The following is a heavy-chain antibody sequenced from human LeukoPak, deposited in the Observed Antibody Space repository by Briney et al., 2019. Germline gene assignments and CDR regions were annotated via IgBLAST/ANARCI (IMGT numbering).Heavy chain of an antibody. J-gene: IGHJ4*02. CDR1: GCTFSSHR. CDR3: ARVIAIHTVTPFDH. V-gene: IGHV3-48*04. Sequence: GGSLRLSCAASGCTFSSHRMHWVRQAPGQGLEWVAYVSTSSTTIQYADSVKGRFTISRDDAKNSLSLQMNSLRVEDTAVYYCARVIAIHTVTPFDHWGQGTLVTVSS. D-gene: IGHD4-11*01. CDR2: VSTSSTTI.